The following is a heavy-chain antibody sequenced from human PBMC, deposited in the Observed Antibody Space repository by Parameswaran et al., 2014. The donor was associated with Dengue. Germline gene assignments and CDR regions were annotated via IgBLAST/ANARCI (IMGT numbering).Heavy chain of an antibody. Sequence: RWIRQPPGKGLEWIGEINHSGSTNYNPSLKSRVTISVDTSKNQFSLKLSSVTAADTAVYYCASTNVYSGYENWGQGTLVTVSS. CDR3: ASTNVYSGYEN. D-gene: IGHD5-12*01. CDR2: INHSGST. J-gene: IGHJ4*02. V-gene: IGHV4-34*01.